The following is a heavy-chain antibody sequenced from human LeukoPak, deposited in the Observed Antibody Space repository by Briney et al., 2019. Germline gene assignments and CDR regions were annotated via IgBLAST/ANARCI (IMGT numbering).Heavy chain of an antibody. CDR1: GGSMISYY. V-gene: IGHV4-59*01. Sequence: SETLSLTCTVSGGSMISYYWSWIRLPPGKGLEWIAYIYDGGSTNSNPSLKSRVTISVDTSKNQLSLKLSSVTAADSDFYYCARSGGMFFYDFWGQGTLVTVSS. CDR2: IYDGGST. J-gene: IGHJ4*02. D-gene: IGHD4-23*01. CDR3: ARSGGMFFYDF.